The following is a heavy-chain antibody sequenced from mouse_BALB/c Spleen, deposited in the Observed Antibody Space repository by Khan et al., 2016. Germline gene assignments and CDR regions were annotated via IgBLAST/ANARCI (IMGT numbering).Heavy chain of an antibody. J-gene: IGHJ3*01. V-gene: IGHV4-1*02. Sequence: EVKLLESGGGLVQPGGTLTLTCAASGFDFSRYWISWVRQAPGKGLEWMGEIKRDSSTINHTPSLKDKFIISRDNAKKTLYKQKSIESDETAAFYYCARAGYYGYLAYWGQGTLVTVSA. CDR1: GFDFSRYW. D-gene: IGHD1-1*01. CDR3: ARAGYYGYLAY. CDR2: IKRDSSTI.